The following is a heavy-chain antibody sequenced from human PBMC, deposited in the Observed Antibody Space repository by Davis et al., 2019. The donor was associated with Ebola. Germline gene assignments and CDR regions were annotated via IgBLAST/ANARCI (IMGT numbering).Heavy chain of an antibody. Sequence: APSVKVSCKASGGTFSSYAISWVRQPPGQGLEWTGRIIPILGIANYAQKFQGRVTITADESTSTAYMELSSLRSEDTAVYYCARDAPEDIVATDTLDYWGQGTLVAVSS. CDR2: IIPILGIA. V-gene: IGHV1-69*04. J-gene: IGHJ4*02. CDR3: ARDAPEDIVATDTLDY. CDR1: GGTFSSYA. D-gene: IGHD5-12*01.